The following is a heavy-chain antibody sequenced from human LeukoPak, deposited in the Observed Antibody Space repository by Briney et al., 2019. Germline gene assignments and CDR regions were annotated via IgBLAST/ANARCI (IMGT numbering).Heavy chain of an antibody. V-gene: IGHV1-18*01. D-gene: IGHD3-10*01. CDR3: ARDRGVGDYSIGY. CDR1: GYTFINYG. CDR2: ISVYNGNT. J-gene: IGHJ4*02. Sequence: GASVNVSCKASGYTFINYGISWVRQAPGQGLEWMGWISVYNGNTNDGQKFQGRVTMTTDTSTSTAYMELRSLRSDDTAVYYCARDRGVGDYSIGYWGQGTLVTVSS.